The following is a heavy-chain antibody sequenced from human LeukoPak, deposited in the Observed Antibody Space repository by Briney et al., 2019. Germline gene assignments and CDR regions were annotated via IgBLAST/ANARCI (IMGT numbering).Heavy chain of an antibody. Sequence: GASVKVSCKASGYNFITYPLIWVRQAPGQGLEWMGRISPYNDNTDLAQNLQGRVTMTTDTSTSTAYMKLRGLTSDDTALFFCARVATIWGSHRYFDYWGQGTLVTVSS. CDR3: ARVATIWGSHRYFDY. J-gene: IGHJ4*02. CDR2: ISPYNDNT. V-gene: IGHV1-18*01. D-gene: IGHD3-16*02. CDR1: GYNFITYP.